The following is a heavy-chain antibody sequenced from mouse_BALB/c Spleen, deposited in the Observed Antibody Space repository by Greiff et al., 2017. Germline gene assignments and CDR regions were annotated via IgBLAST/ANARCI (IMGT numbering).Heavy chain of an antibody. Sequence: EVKVEESGAELVRSGASVKLSCTASGFNIKDYYMHWVKQRPEQGLEWIGWIDPENGDTEYAPKFQGKATMTADTSSNTAYLQLSSLTSEDTAVYYCNPRQLGLRYYAMDYWGQGTSVTVSS. CDR2: IDPENGDT. CDR3: NPRQLGLRYYAMDY. CDR1: GFNIKDYY. D-gene: IGHD3-2*01. J-gene: IGHJ4*01. V-gene: IGHV14-4*02.